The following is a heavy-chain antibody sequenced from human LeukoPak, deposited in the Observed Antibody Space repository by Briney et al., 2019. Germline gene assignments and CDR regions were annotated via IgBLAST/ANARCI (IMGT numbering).Heavy chain of an antibody. CDR1: GGTFSSYA. J-gene: IGHJ4*02. CDR3: ARESYCSSTSCYPDY. D-gene: IGHD2-2*01. Sequence: SVKVSCKASGGTFSSYAISWVRQAPGQGLEWMGGIIPIFGTANYAQKFQGRVTITADESTSTAYMELSSLRSEDTAVYYCARESYCSSTSCYPDYWGQGTLVTVSS. V-gene: IGHV1-69*13. CDR2: IIPIFGTA.